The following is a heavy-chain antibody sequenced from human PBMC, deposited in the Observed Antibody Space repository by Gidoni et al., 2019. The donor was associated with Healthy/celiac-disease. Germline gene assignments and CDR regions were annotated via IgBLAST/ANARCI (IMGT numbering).Heavy chain of an antibody. CDR1: GGTFSSYA. CDR2: IIPIFGTA. J-gene: IGHJ5*02. Sequence: QVQLVQSGAEVKKPGSSVKVSCKASGGTFSSYAISWVRQAPGQGLEWMGGIIPIFGTANYAQKFQGRVTITADESTSTAYMELSSLRSEDTAVYYCARDPEIVLVPAAIVGWFDPWGQGTLVTVSS. CDR3: ARDPEIVLVPAAIVGWFDP. V-gene: IGHV1-69*01. D-gene: IGHD2-2*02.